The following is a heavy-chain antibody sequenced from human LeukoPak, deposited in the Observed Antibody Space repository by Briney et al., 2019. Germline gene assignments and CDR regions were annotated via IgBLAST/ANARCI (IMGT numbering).Heavy chain of an antibody. V-gene: IGHV3-30*04. CDR3: ARDRYSSGWGDFDY. D-gene: IGHD6-19*01. CDR1: GFTFSSYA. CDR2: ISYDGSNK. J-gene: IGHJ4*02. Sequence: PGGSLRLSCAASGFTFSSYAMHWVRQAPGKGLEWVAVISYDGSNKYYADSVKGRFTISRGNSKNTLYLQMNGLRAEDTAVYYCARDRYSSGWGDFDYWGQGTLVTVSS.